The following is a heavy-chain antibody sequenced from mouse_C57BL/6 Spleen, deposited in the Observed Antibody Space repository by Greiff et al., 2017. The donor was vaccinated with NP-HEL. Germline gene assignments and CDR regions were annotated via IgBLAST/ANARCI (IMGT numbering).Heavy chain of an antibody. D-gene: IGHD2-2*01. Sequence: ESGPGMVKPSQSLSLTCTVTGYSITSGYDWHWIRHFPGNKLEWMGYISYSGSTNYNPSLKSRISITHDTSKNHFFLKLNSVTTEDTATYYCARDRGYDGAWFAYWGQGTLVTVSA. CDR2: ISYSGST. CDR3: ARDRGYDGAWFAY. V-gene: IGHV3-1*01. CDR1: GYSITSGYD. J-gene: IGHJ3*01.